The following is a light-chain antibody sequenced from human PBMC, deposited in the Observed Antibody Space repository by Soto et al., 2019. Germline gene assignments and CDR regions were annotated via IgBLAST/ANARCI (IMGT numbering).Light chain of an antibody. V-gene: IGKV3-15*01. J-gene: IGKJ5*01. CDR3: QQSFNIPVT. Sequence: IVMTQSPATLSVSPGEGSTLSLMASQSVSSKLAWYQQKPGQAPRLLIYGASTRATGIPARFSGSGSGTDFTLTISSLQPEDFATYYCQQSFNIPVTFGQGTRLEIK. CDR2: GAS. CDR1: QSVSSK.